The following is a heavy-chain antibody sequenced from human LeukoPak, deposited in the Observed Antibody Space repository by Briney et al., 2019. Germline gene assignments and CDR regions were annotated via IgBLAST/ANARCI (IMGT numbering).Heavy chain of an antibody. J-gene: IGHJ5*02. CDR1: GDSISSSY. V-gene: IGHV4-59*01. CDR2: IYYTGTT. Sequence: SETLSLTCTVSGDSISSSYWSWIRQPPGKTLEWIGYIYYTGTTSYNPSLKSRVTMSIDTSKNQFSLNLSSVTAADTAVYYCARGFYDSSGYSNCFDPWGQGTLVTVSS. D-gene: IGHD3-22*01. CDR3: ARGFYDSSGYSNCFDP.